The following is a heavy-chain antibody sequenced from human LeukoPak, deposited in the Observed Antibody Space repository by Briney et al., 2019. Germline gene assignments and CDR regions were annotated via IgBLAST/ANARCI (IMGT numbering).Heavy chain of an antibody. CDR3: ARGLYSTSRGYYYYYMDV. D-gene: IGHD6-6*01. Sequence: KPSETLSLTCTVSGGSISGYYWSWIRQPPGKGLEWIGYIYYSGSINYTPSLKSRVTISVDTSKNQFSLKLSSVTAADTAVYYCARGLYSTSRGYYYYYMDVWGKGTTVTVSS. CDR2: IYYSGSI. V-gene: IGHV4-59*01. J-gene: IGHJ6*03. CDR1: GGSISGYY.